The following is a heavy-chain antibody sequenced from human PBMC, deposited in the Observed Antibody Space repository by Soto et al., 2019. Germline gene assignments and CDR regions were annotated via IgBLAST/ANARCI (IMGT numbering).Heavy chain of an antibody. Sequence: QITLKESGPTLVKPTQTLTLTCTFSGFSLSTSGVGVGWIRQPPGKALEWLALIYWDDDKRYSPSLKSRLTITKDTAKNQVVITMTNMDPVDTATYYCAHSPPGRRSSWYPYYFDYWGQGTLVTVSS. CDR3: AHSPPGRRSSWYPYYFDY. V-gene: IGHV2-5*02. J-gene: IGHJ4*02. D-gene: IGHD6-13*01. CDR1: GFSLSTSGVG. CDR2: IYWDDDK.